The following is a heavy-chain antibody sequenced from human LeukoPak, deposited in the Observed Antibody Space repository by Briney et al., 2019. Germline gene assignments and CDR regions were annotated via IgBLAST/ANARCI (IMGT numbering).Heavy chain of an antibody. V-gene: IGHV3-20*04. CDR1: GFTFDDYG. CDR3: ASGDGYKNWGMYYMDV. J-gene: IGHJ6*03. Sequence: GPGGSLRLSCAASGFTFDDYGMSWVRQAPGKGLEWVSGINWNGGSTGYADSVKGRFTISRDNAKNSLYLQMNSLRAEDTAVYYCASGDGYKNWGMYYMDVWGKGTTVTVSS. CDR2: INWNGGST. D-gene: IGHD5-24*01.